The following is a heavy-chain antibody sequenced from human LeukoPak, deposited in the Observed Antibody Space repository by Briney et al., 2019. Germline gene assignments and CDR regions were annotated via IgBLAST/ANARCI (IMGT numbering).Heavy chain of an antibody. J-gene: IGHJ4*02. Sequence: PGGSLRLSCAASGFTFSSYAMSWVRQAPGKGLEWVSAISGSGGSTYYADSVKGRFTISRDNSKNTLYLQMNSLRAEDTAVYYCAKGGQWLVRGYYFDYWGQGTLVTVSS. D-gene: IGHD6-19*01. CDR2: ISGSGGST. CDR1: GFTFSSYA. V-gene: IGHV3-23*01. CDR3: AKGGQWLVRGYYFDY.